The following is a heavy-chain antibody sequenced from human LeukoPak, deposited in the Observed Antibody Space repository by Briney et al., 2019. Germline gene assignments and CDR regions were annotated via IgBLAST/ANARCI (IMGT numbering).Heavy chain of an antibody. D-gene: IGHD3-10*01. CDR2: ISSSGSTI. CDR3: ARGYRPRLLLWDY. CDR1: GFTFSSYE. V-gene: IGHV3-48*03. J-gene: IGHJ4*02. Sequence: GGSLRLSCAASGFTFSSYEMNWVRQAPGKGLEWVSYISSSGSTIYYADSVKGRFTISRDNAKNSLYLQMNSLRAEDTAVYYCARGYRPRLLLWDYWGQGTLVTVSS.